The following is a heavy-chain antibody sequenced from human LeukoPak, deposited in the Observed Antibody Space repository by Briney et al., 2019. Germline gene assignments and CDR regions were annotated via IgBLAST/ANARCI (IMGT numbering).Heavy chain of an antibody. CDR3: ARLYGSGSYYRDY. D-gene: IGHD3-10*01. CDR2: IYYSGST. V-gene: IGHV4-30-4*01. J-gene: IGHJ4*02. Sequence: SETLSLTCTVSGGSISSGDYYWSWIRQPPGKGREWIGYIYYSGSTYYNPSLKSRVTMSVDTSKNQFSLKLSSVTAADTAVYYCARLYGSGSYYRDYWGQGTLVTVSS. CDR1: GGSISSGDYY.